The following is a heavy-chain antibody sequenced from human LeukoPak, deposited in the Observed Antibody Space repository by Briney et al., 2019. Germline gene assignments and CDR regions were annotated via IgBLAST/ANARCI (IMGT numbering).Heavy chain of an antibody. CDR1: GGSFSGYY. D-gene: IGHD3-10*01. CDR3: ARQLVYYGSGSYPLDY. Sequence: SETLSLTCAVYGGSFSGYYWSWIRQPPGKGLEWIGEINLSGSTNYNPSLKSRLTISVDTSKNQFSLKLSSVTAADTAVYYCARQLVYYGSGSYPLDYWGQGTLVTVSS. CDR2: INLSGST. V-gene: IGHV4-34*01. J-gene: IGHJ4*02.